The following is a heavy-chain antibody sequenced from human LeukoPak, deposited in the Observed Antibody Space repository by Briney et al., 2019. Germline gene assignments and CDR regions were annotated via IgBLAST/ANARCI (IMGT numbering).Heavy chain of an antibody. CDR1: GFTFSSYA. D-gene: IGHD3-10*01. Sequence: NTGGSLRLSCAASGFTFSSYAMNWVRQAPGKGLEWIGSIYYSGSTYYNPSLKSRVTISVDTSKNQFSLKLSSVTAADTAVYYCARGSLLWFGELKGWFDPWGQGTLVTVSS. CDR3: ARGSLLWFGELKGWFDP. J-gene: IGHJ5*02. CDR2: IYYSGST. V-gene: IGHV4-38-2*01.